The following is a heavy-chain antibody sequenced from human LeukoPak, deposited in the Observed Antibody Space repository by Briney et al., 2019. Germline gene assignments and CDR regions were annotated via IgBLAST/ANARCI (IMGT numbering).Heavy chain of an antibody. CDR1: GFTFSDYY. J-gene: IGHJ4*02. Sequence: SGGSLRLSCAASGFTFSDYYMSWIRQAPGKGPEWVSYISSSGSTIYYADSVKGRFTISRDNAKNSLYLQMNSLRAEDTAVYYCARRPRKVRWLLPYFDYWGQGTLVTVSS. CDR2: ISSSGSTI. D-gene: IGHD3-22*01. V-gene: IGHV3-11*01. CDR3: ARRPRKVRWLLPYFDY.